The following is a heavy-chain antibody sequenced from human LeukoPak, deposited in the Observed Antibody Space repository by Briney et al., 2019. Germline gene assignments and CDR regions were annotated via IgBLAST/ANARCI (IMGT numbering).Heavy chain of an antibody. CDR1: GYTVTDYY. CDR3: ARVYYYDNSGYGKDYFDY. J-gene: IGHJ4*02. D-gene: IGHD3-22*01. V-gene: IGHV1-2*02. Sequence: ASVKVSCKASGYTVTDYYIHWVRQAPGQGLEWMGYIIPHSGGASYEQKFQGRVTMTRDTSISTFYMELSSLRSDDTAVYYCARVYYYDNSGYGKDYFDYWGQGTLVTVSS. CDR2: IIPHSGGA.